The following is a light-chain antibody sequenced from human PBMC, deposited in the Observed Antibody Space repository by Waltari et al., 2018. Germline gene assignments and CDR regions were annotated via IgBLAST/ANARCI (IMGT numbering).Light chain of an antibody. CDR3: QQYYTFPKT. V-gene: IGKV1-5*03. CDR2: KTS. J-gene: IGKJ1*01. Sequence: DIQMTQSPSTLSASVGDSVTISCRASQSVNGWLAWYQQIPGKAPKVLIYKTSRLQRGVPSRFSGSGSGTEFTLTISCLQPDDFATYYCQQYYTFPKTFGQGTKV. CDR1: QSVNGW.